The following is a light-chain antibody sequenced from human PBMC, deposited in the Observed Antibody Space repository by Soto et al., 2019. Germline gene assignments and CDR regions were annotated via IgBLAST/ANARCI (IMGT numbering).Light chain of an antibody. CDR1: QSISRF. CDR2: DAS. Sequence: DVRRAQSPSTLSASVGDRVTITCRASQSISRFLAWYQQKPGNAPNLLIYDASTLEGGVPSRFSGSGSGTEFTLTISSLQPDDFATYYCQQYNSYSITFGQGTRLEIK. V-gene: IGKV1-5*01. CDR3: QQYNSYSIT. J-gene: IGKJ5*01.